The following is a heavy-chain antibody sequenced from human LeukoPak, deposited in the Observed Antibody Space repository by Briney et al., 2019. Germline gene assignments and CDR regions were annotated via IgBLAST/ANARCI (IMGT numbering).Heavy chain of an antibody. Sequence: GGSLRLSCAASGFTFSNAWMSWVRQAPGKGLEWVGRIKSKTDGGTTDYAAPVKGRFTISRDDSENTLYLQMNSLKTEDTAVYYCTTVTSQWLVYYFDYWGQGTLVTVSS. CDR1: GFTFSNAW. J-gene: IGHJ4*02. D-gene: IGHD6-19*01. CDR3: TTVTSQWLVYYFDY. CDR2: IKSKTDGGTT. V-gene: IGHV3-15*01.